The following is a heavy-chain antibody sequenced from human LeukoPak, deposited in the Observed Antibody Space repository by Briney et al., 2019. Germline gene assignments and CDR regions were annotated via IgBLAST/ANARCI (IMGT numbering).Heavy chain of an antibody. CDR1: GFTFSSHW. Sequence: GGSLRLSCVASGFTFSSHWVHWVRQVPGKGLVGVSRINGDGSSTNYADSVKGRFTISRDNAKNTLYLQMNSLTIEDTAVYYCASPETGGFFDYWGQGTLVTVAS. CDR3: ASPETGGFFDY. J-gene: IGHJ4*02. V-gene: IGHV3-74*01. D-gene: IGHD7-27*01. CDR2: INGDGSST.